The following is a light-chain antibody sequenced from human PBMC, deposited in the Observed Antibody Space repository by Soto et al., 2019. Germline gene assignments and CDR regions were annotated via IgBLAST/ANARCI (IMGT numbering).Light chain of an antibody. CDR2: AAS. CDR3: QQSYSTTWT. V-gene: IGKV1-39*01. Sequence: DIQMTQSPSSLSASVGDRVTITCRASQPISTYLNWFRQKSGKAPELLIYAASSLQSGVPSRFSGSGSETDFTLTISSLQPEDFATYSCQQSYSTTWTFGQGTKVDIK. J-gene: IGKJ1*01. CDR1: QPISTY.